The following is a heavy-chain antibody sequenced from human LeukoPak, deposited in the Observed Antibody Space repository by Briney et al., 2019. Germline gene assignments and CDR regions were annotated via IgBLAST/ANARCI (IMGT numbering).Heavy chain of an antibody. Sequence: PSDTLSLTCAVYGGSFSGYYWSWIRQPPGKGLEWIGEINHSGSTNYNPSLMSRVTISVDTSKNQFSLKLSSVTAADTAVYYCARTDFWSGSHFDYWGQGTLVTVSS. CDR3: ARTDFWSGSHFDY. J-gene: IGHJ4*02. D-gene: IGHD3-3*01. CDR2: INHSGST. V-gene: IGHV4-34*01. CDR1: GGSFSGYY.